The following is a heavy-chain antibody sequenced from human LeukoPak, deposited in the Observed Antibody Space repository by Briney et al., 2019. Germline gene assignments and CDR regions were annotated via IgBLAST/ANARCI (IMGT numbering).Heavy chain of an antibody. V-gene: IGHV3-74*01. CDR1: GFTFSSYW. J-gene: IGHJ5*02. D-gene: IGHD3-3*01. Sequence: GGSLRLSCAASGFTFSSYWMHWVRQAPGKGLVWVSRINGDGSITTYADSVKGRFTISRDNSKNTLYLQMNSLRAEDTAVYYCARETERGYYPAWGQGTLVTVSS. CDR2: INGDGSIT. CDR3: ARETERGYYPA.